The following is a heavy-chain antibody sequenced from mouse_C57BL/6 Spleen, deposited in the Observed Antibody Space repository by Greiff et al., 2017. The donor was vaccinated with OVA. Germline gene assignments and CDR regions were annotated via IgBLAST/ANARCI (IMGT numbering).Heavy chain of an antibody. J-gene: IGHJ4*01. Sequence: EVQLKESGGGLVKPGGFLKLSCAAFGFPFSDYGMHWVRQAPEKGLEWVAYICSGSSSIYYADTVKGRFTISRDNAKITLFLQMTSLRYEDTDIYYCASLSYEGNAMDYWGQGTSVTVSS. V-gene: IGHV5-17*01. CDR3: ASLSYEGNAMDY. CDR1: GFPFSDYG. CDR2: ICSGSSSI. D-gene: IGHD1-1*01.